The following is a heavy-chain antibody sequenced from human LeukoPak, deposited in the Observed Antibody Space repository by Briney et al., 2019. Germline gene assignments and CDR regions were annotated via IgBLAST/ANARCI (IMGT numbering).Heavy chain of an antibody. CDR1: GFTFSSYS. J-gene: IGHJ3*02. CDR3: ARKTGGSLDI. D-gene: IGHD7-27*01. Sequence: PGGCLRLSCAASGFTFSSYSMNWVRQAPGKGLEWVTYISSSSSTIYYADSVKGRFTISRDNAKNSLYLEMNSLRAEDTAVYYCARKTGGSLDIWGQGTMVTVSS. CDR2: ISSSSSTI. V-gene: IGHV3-48*01.